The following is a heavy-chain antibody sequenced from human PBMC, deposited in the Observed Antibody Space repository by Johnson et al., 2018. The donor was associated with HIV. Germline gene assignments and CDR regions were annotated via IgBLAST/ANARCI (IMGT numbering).Heavy chain of an antibody. CDR1: GFTFGDYA. Sequence: VQLVESGGGLVQPGRSLRLSCTASGFTFGDYAMSWVRQAPGKGLEWVGFIRSKAYGGTTEYAASVKGRFTISRDDSKSIAYLQMNSLKTEDTAVYYCARELLRGPVVFDVFDIWGQGTMVTVSS. CDR3: ARELLRGPVVFDVFDI. V-gene: IGHV3-49*04. CDR2: IRSKAYGGTT. D-gene: IGHD2-15*01. J-gene: IGHJ3*02.